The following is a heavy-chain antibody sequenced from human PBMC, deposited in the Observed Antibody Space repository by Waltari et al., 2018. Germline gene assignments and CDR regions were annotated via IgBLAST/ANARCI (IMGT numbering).Heavy chain of an antibody. Sequence: EVQLVQSGAEVKKPGESLKISCKGSGYSFTSYWIGWVRQMPGKGLEWRGIIYPGDSDTRYSPCFQGQITISADKSISTAYRQWSSLKASDTAMYYCARSRITMIVVVPGAFDIWGQGTMVTVSS. CDR1: GYSFTSYW. CDR3: ARSRITMIVVVPGAFDI. D-gene: IGHD3-22*01. V-gene: IGHV5-51*03. J-gene: IGHJ3*02. CDR2: IYPGDSDT.